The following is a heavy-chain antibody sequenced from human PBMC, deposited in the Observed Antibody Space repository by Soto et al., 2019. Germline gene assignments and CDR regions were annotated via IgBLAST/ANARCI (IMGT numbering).Heavy chain of an antibody. V-gene: IGHV1-18*01. CDR1: GYSFTSYG. D-gene: IGHD1-26*01. Sequence: QVQLVQSGPEVKNPGASVKVSCKASGYSFTSYGISWVRQAPGQGLEWMGWISGYNGQTNYAQRFRNRVTFTTDTSTNTAYMELRSLRTDDTAIYYCARDGRKELWVYGLNAMDVWGQGTTVTVSS. J-gene: IGHJ6*02. CDR3: ARDGRKELWVYGLNAMDV. CDR2: ISGYNGQT.